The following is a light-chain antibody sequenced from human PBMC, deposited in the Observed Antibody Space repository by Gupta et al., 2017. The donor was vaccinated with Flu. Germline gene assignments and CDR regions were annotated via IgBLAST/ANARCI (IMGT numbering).Light chain of an antibody. J-gene: IGKJ1*01. V-gene: IGKV1-5*03. Sequence: DTQMTQSPSTLSASVGDRVTITCRASQSISTWLAWYQQKPGKAPNLLIYKASSLESGVPSRFSGGGSGTELTLTISSLQPDDFATYYCQQYNSYPWTFGQGTKVEIK. CDR2: KAS. CDR3: QQYNSYPWT. CDR1: QSISTW.